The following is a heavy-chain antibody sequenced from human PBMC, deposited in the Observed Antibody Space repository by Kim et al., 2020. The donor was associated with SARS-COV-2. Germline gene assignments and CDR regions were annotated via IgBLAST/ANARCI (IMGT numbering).Heavy chain of an antibody. CDR1: GFTFSSYA. CDR2: IIGSGGST. D-gene: IGHD6-13*01. CDR3: AKDPPPLKYSSRWYYYHYFDY. J-gene: IGHJ4*02. V-gene: IGHV3-23*01. Sequence: GGSLRLSCAASGFTFSSYAMSWVRQAPGKGLEWVSAIIGSGGSTSYAASVKGRFTISRDNSKNTLNLQMNSLRAEETAVYYCAKDPPPLKYSSRWYYYHYFDYWGQGTLVTVSS.